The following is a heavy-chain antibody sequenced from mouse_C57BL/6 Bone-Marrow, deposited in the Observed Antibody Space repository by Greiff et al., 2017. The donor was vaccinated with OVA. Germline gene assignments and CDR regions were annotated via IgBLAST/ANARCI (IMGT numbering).Heavy chain of an antibody. J-gene: IGHJ1*03. V-gene: IGHV5-6*02. CDR3: ERRDGYYYWYFDV. Sequence: EVMLVESGGDLVKPGGSLKLSCAASGFTFSSYGMSWVRQTPDKRLEWVATISSGGSYTYYPDSVKGRFTITRDNAKNTRYLQMSSLKSEDTAMYYCERRDGYYYWYFDVWGTGTTVTVSS. CDR2: ISSGGSYT. CDR1: GFTFSSYG. D-gene: IGHD2-3*01.